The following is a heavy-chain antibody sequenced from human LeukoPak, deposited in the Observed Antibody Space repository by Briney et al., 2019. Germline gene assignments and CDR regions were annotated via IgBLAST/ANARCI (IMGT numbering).Heavy chain of an antibody. D-gene: IGHD3-16*02. Sequence: ASVNVSCKASGYTFTSYYMHWVRQAPGQGLEWMGIINPSGGSTSYAQKFQGRVTMTRDTSTSTVYMELSSLRSEDTAVYYCARALYDYVWGSYRYTGYYFDYWGQGTLVTVSS. CDR3: ARALYDYVWGSYRYTGYYFDY. CDR2: INPSGGST. J-gene: IGHJ4*02. CDR1: GYTFTSYY. V-gene: IGHV1-46*01.